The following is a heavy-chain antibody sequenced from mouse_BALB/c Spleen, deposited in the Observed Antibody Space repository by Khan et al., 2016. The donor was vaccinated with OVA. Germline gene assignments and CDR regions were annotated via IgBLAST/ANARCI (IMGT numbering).Heavy chain of an antibody. Sequence: VQLQQSGTVLARPGTSVKMSCKASGYTFTSYWMPWVKQRPGQGLEWIGAIYPGNSYTSYNQKFKGKATLTAVTSTSTAYMELSSLTNEDSAVYYCTRVGYAFAYWGQGTLVTVSA. CDR1: GYTFTSYW. D-gene: IGHD2-2*01. J-gene: IGHJ3*01. V-gene: IGHV1-5*01. CDR2: IYPGNSYT. CDR3: TRVGYAFAY.